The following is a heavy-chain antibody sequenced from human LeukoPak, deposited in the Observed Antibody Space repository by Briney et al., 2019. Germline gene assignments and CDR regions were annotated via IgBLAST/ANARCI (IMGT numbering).Heavy chain of an antibody. D-gene: IGHD3-9*01. J-gene: IGHJ4*02. CDR2: IKQDGSEK. CDR3: ARTYYDISTGPEYYFDY. V-gene: IGHV3-7*01. Sequence: GGSLRLSCAASGFTFSSYWMSWVRQAPGKGLEWVANIKQDGSEKYYVDSVKGRFTISRDNAKNSLYLQMNSLRAEDTAVYYCARTYYDISTGPEYYFDYWGQGTLVTVSS. CDR1: GFTFSSYW.